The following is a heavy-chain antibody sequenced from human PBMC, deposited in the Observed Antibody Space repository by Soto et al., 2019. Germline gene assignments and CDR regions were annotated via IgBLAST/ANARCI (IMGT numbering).Heavy chain of an antibody. CDR3: ARETVVRGVIITPSPWFDP. V-gene: IGHV1-69*13. D-gene: IGHD3-10*01. CDR1: GVTFSSYG. J-gene: IGHJ5*02. CDR2: VIPRFGKG. Sequence: LVKVSCKASGVTFSSYGISWVRQAPGQGLGWMGGVIPRFGKGKYAQKFQGRVTITADESTSTAYMELSSLVSEDTAMYYCARETVVRGVIITPSPWFDPWGQGTLVTVSS.